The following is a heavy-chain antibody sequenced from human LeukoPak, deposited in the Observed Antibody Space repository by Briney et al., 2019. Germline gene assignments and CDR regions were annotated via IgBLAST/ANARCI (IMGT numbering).Heavy chain of an antibody. J-gene: IGHJ4*02. Sequence: ASVKVSCKASGYTFTGYYMHWVRQAPGQGLEWMGWINPNSGGTNYAQKFQGRVTMTRDTSTSTVYMDLSSLRSEDTAVYYCARVDRSATDSLYYFDYWGQGTLVTVSS. V-gene: IGHV1-2*02. D-gene: IGHD1-26*01. CDR2: INPNSGGT. CDR3: ARVDRSATDSLYYFDY. CDR1: GYTFTGYY.